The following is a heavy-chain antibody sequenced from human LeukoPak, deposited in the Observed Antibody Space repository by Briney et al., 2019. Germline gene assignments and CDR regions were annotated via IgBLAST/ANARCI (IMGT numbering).Heavy chain of an antibody. D-gene: IGHD6-19*01. V-gene: IGHV4-61*02. Sequence: PSETLSLTCTVSGGSISSGTYYWSWIRQPAGKGLEWIGRIYTSGSTNYNPSLKSRVTISVDTSKNQFSLKLSSVTAADTAVYYCARDRGVAGTSWKRDYYYTDVWGKGTTVTISS. CDR3: ARDRGVAGTSWKRDYYYTDV. J-gene: IGHJ6*03. CDR2: IYTSGST. CDR1: GGSISSGTYY.